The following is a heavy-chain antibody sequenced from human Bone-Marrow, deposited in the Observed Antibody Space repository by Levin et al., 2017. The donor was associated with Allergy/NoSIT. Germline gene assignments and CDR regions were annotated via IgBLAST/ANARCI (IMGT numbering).Heavy chain of an antibody. V-gene: IGHV4-59*01. CDR2: IYESGRT. Sequence: SQTLSLPCTVSGGSMRTYYWNWLRQSPGKGLEWIGDIYESGRTKYNPSLKGRVTISTDTSENQFSLNLRSVTAADTAVYYCARGFWEGTLDYWGQGTQVTVSS. D-gene: IGHD1-26*01. CDR1: GGSMRTYY. J-gene: IGHJ4*02. CDR3: ARGFWEGTLDY.